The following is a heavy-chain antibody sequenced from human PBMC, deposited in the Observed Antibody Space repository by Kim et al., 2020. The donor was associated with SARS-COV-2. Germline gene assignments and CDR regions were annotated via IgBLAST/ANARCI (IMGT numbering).Heavy chain of an antibody. D-gene: IGHD3-10*01. V-gene: IGHV1-2*06. J-gene: IGHJ4*02. CDR2: INPNSGGT. Sequence: ASVKVSCKASGYTFTGYYIHWVRQAPGQGLEWMGRINPNSGGTNFAQKFQDRVTMTRDTSISRAYMELSRLKSDDTAVYYCATLGYSGPRNWAQGTLVTVSS. CDR3: ATLGYSGPRN. CDR1: GYTFTGYY.